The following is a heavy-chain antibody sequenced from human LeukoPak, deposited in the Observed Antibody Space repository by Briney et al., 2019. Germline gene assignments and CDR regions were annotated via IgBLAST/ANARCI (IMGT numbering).Heavy chain of an antibody. V-gene: IGHV3-30*03. Sequence: GRSLRLSCAASGFTFSSYGMHWVRQAPGKGLEWVAVISYDGSNKYYADSVKGRFTISRDNSKNTLYLQMNSLRAEDTAVYYCARGLAVAGRSTSDFWGQGTLVTVSP. J-gene: IGHJ4*02. CDR1: GFTFSSYG. D-gene: IGHD6-19*01. CDR2: ISYDGSNK. CDR3: ARGLAVAGRSTSDF.